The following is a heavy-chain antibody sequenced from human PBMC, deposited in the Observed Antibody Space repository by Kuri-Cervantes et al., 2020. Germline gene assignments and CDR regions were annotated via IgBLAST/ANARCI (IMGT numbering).Heavy chain of an antibody. CDR2: IIPILGIA. Sequence: SVKVSCKASGGTFSSYTISWVRQAPGQGLEWMGRIIPILGIANYAQKFQGRVTITADKSTSTAYMELSSLRSDDTAVYYCARLPYSSGWYPLYYFDYWGQGTLVTVSS. V-gene: IGHV1-69*02. CDR3: ARLPYSSGWYPLYYFDY. D-gene: IGHD6-19*01. CDR1: GGTFSSYT. J-gene: IGHJ4*02.